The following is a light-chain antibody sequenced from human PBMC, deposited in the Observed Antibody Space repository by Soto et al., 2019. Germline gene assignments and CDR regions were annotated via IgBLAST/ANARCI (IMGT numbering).Light chain of an antibody. J-gene: IGKJ1*01. Sequence: DIVLTQSPGTLSLSPGERTTLSCRASQSVSSTSLAWYQHKPGQAPRLLIYGASSRASDIPDRFSGSGAGAAFALTISRLESEDFAVYYCQQYGSSLWTFGTGTKVDIK. V-gene: IGKV3-20*01. CDR2: GAS. CDR3: QQYGSSLWT. CDR1: QSVSSTS.